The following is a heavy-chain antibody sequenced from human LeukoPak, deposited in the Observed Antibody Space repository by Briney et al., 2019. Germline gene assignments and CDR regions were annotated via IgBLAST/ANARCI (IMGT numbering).Heavy chain of an antibody. CDR3: ARDPTQYKNNTSPTAGYFDY. J-gene: IGHJ4*02. CDR1: GFLFGDCA. CDR2: TSHVGSSH. Sequence: GSSLRLSCAASGFLFGDCAIDWVGQAPGKGLEWVALTSHVGSSHSYEDSGKGRFPITVSTDNSENTVYLQMNSPRIEDTAIYYCARDPTQYKNNTSPTAGYFDYSGQGSLVSVSS. D-gene: IGHD1-1*01. V-gene: IGHV3-30*04.